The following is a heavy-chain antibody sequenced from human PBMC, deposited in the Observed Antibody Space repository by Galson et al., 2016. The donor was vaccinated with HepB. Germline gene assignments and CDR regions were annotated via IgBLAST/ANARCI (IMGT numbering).Heavy chain of an antibody. V-gene: IGHV3-53*01. Sequence: SLRLSCAASGFSVSSDYMCWVRQAPGKGLEWVSLIYSGGSTYYADSVKGRFTISRDISRNTVYLQMDSLRVEDTAIYYCARRGYSGYAWFDLWGQGTLVTVSS. CDR1: GFSVSSDY. J-gene: IGHJ5*02. D-gene: IGHD5-12*01. CDR2: IYSGGST. CDR3: ARRGYSGYAWFDL.